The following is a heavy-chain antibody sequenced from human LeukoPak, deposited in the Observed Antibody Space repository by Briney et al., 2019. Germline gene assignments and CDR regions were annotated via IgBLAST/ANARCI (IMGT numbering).Heavy chain of an antibody. CDR3: ARDSGTTGEVKFDP. J-gene: IGHJ5*02. V-gene: IGHV4-34*01. Sequence: PSETLSLTCAVYGESFSGYYWSWIRQPPGKGLEWIGEINHSGSTNYNPSLKSRVTISVDTSKNQFSLKLMSVTAADTAVYYCARDSGTTGEVKFDPWGQGTLVTVSS. CDR2: INHSGST. CDR1: GESFSGYY. D-gene: IGHD3-10*01.